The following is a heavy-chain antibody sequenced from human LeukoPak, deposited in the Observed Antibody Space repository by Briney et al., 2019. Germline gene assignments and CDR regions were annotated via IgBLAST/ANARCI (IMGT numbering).Heavy chain of an antibody. D-gene: IGHD1-7*01. CDR3: ARGTFAEKWELPPGSFDY. Sequence: KPSETLSLTCTVSGGSISSSNYYWSWIRQPPGQGLEWIGYIHHSGSTDNNPSLKSRVTISIDTSKNQFSLKLRSVTATDTAVYFCARGTFAEKWELPPGSFDYWGQGTLVTVSS. J-gene: IGHJ4*02. V-gene: IGHV4-61*01. CDR1: GGSISSSNYY. CDR2: IHHSGST.